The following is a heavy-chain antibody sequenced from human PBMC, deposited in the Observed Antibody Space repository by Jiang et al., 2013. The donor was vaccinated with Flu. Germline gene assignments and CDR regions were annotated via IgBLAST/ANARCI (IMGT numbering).Heavy chain of an antibody. V-gene: IGHV3-7*03. CDR1: GFTFNNDW. CDR3: ARDVGDSISDSISDIWYDALDI. Sequence: QLVESGGGLVQPGGSLRLSCAASGFTFNNDWMTWVRQAPGKGLEWVANIKEDGSERNYADSVKGRFTMSRDNAKNSLHLQMNSLRAEDTAVYYCARDVGDSISDSISDIWYDALDIWGRGTMVTVSS. CDR2: IKEDGSER. J-gene: IGHJ3*02. D-gene: IGHD3-3*02.